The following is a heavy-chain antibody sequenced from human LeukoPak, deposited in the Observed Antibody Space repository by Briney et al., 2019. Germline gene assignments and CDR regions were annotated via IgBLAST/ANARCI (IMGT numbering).Heavy chain of an antibody. CDR2: IIPIFGIA. J-gene: IGHJ4*02. V-gene: IGHV1-69*04. CDR3: ASPREDTAMGQFDY. Sequence: SVKVSCKASGGTFSSYAISWVRQAPGQGLEWMGRIIPIFGIANYAQKFQGRVTITADKSTSTAYMELSSLRSEDTAVYYCASPREDTAMGQFDYWGQGTLVTASS. CDR1: GGTFSSYA. D-gene: IGHD5-18*01.